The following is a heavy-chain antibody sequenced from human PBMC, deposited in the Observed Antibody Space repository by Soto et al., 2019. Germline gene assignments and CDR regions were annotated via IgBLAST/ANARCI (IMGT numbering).Heavy chain of an antibody. CDR3: AFPGDYYGSGKYFLY. J-gene: IGHJ4*02. Sequence: PGGSLRLSCTASGFTFGDYVMHWVRQAPGKGLEWVALISNDGTNKNFADSVKGRFTISRDNSKNTVDLQMNSLRAEDTAVYHCAFPGDYYGSGKYFLYWGQGTLVTVSS. CDR2: ISNDGTNK. CDR1: GFTFGDYV. D-gene: IGHD3-10*01. V-gene: IGHV3-30*03.